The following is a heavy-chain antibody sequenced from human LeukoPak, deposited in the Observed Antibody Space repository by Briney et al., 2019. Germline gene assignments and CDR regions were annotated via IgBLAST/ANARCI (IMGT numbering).Heavy chain of an antibody. CDR2: IKSKTDGRTT. CDR1: GFTFSNAW. J-gene: IGHJ6*02. CDR3: TTEQVHELVRFLEWFKRTYYYYGMDV. Sequence: PGGSLRLSCAASGFTFSNAWMSWVPQAPGKGLEWVCRIKSKTDGRTTEYAAPGKGRFTISSDDSKNTLYLQMNSLNTEDTAVYYCTTEQVHELVRFLEWFKRTYYYYGMDVWGQGTTVTVSS. D-gene: IGHD3-3*01. V-gene: IGHV3-15*01.